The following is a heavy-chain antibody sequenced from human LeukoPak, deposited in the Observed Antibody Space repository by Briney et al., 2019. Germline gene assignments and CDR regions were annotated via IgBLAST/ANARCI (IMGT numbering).Heavy chain of an antibody. Sequence: QPGGSLRLSCAASGFNFSSYWMHWVRQAPGKGPVWVSRINNDGSGTTYADSVKGRFTISRDDAKNTLYLQMNSLRAEDTAVYYCAKSFSSSWYRGFDYWGQGTLVTVSS. J-gene: IGHJ4*02. CDR3: AKSFSSSWYRGFDY. CDR2: INNDGSGT. D-gene: IGHD6-13*01. V-gene: IGHV3-74*01. CDR1: GFNFSSYW.